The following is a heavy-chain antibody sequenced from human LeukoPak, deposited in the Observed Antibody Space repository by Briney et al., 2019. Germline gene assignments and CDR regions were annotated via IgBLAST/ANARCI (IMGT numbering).Heavy chain of an antibody. Sequence: GESLQISCQGYGYSFTNYWIGWVRPLPGKGLEWMGIIYPGDSDTRYSPSFRGQVSISVDKSINTAYLQWRSLKASDTAMYYCARQKNSGWYRSLVFDVWGQGTKVTVSS. CDR2: IYPGDSDT. CDR3: ARQKNSGWYRSLVFDV. J-gene: IGHJ3*01. V-gene: IGHV5-51*01. D-gene: IGHD6-19*01. CDR1: GYSFTNYW.